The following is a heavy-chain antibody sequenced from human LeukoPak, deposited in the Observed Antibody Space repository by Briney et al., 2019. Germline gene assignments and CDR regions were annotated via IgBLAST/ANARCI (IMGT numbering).Heavy chain of an antibody. CDR1: GGTFSSYA. D-gene: IGHD5-18*01. J-gene: IGHJ6*02. CDR2: IIPIFGIV. CDR3: ARDVDTAAGFGMDV. V-gene: IGHV1-69*04. Sequence: ASVKVSYKASGGTFSSYAISWVRQAPGQGLEWMGRIIPIFGIVNYAQKFQGRVTITADKSTSTAYMELSSLRSEDAAVYYCARDVDTAAGFGMDVWGQGTTVTISS.